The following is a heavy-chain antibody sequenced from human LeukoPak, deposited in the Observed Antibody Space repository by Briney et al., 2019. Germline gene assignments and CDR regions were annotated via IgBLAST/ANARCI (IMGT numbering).Heavy chain of an antibody. Sequence: GGSLRLSCAASGFTFSSYGMHWVRQAPGKGLEWVGRIKSKTDGGTTDYAAPVKGRFTISRDDSKNTLYLQMNSLKTEDTAVYYCTTYSGSYYFDYWGQGTLVTVSS. D-gene: IGHD1-26*01. CDR1: GFTFSSYG. CDR2: IKSKTDGGTT. J-gene: IGHJ4*02. V-gene: IGHV3-15*07. CDR3: TTYSGSYYFDY.